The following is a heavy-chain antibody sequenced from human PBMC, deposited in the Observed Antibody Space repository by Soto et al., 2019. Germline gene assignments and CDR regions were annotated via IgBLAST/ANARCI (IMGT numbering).Heavy chain of an antibody. CDR2: IYYSGST. J-gene: IGHJ4*02. Sequence: QVQLQESGPGLVKPSQTLSLTCTVSGGSISSGGYYWSWIRQHPGKGLEWIGYIYYSGSTYYNPSLESRVTMSVHTSKRQFSLKLSSVTAADTAVYYCARQGRGDISIGSDYYFDYWGQGTLVTVSS. D-gene: IGHD3-9*01. CDR1: GGSISSGGYY. V-gene: IGHV4-31*03. CDR3: ARQGRGDISIGSDYYFDY.